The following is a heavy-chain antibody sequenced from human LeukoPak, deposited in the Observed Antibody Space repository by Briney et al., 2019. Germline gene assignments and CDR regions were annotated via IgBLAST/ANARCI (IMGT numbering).Heavy chain of an antibody. CDR2: IYYSGNT. V-gene: IGHV4-39*01. CDR3: ARRSRVTVDFVC. D-gene: IGHD2-21*02. CDR1: GGSISSANYY. J-gene: IGHJ4*02. Sequence: PSETLSLTCTVSGGSISSANYYWGWIRQPPGKGLEWIGSIYYSGNTYYNPSLKSRVTISVDTSKNQFSLNLSSVTAADTAVYYCARRSRVTVDFVCWGQGTLVTVSS.